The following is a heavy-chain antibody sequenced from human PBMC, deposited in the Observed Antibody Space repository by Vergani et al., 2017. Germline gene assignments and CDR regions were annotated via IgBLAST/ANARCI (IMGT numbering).Heavy chain of an antibody. CDR2: IIPILGIA. J-gene: IGHJ4*02. V-gene: IGHV1-69*08. CDR3: ARDVRDGYNYRSDY. D-gene: IGHD5-24*01. CDR1: GGTFSSYT. Sequence: QVQLAQSGAEVKKPGSSVKVSCKASGGTFSSYTISWVRQAPGQGLEWMGRIIPILGIANYAQKFQGRVTITADKSTSTAYMELSSLRSEDTAVYYCARDVRDGYNYRSDYWGQGTLVTVSS.